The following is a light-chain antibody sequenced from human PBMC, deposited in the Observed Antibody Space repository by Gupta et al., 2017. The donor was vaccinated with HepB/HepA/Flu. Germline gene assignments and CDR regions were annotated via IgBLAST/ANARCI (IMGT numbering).Light chain of an antibody. CDR1: SSDLGSHDY. V-gene: IGLV2-14*01. CDR3: ASDSSPNTLV. Sequence: HSPLTQTASVAGSHGQSIPLSCTGGSSDLGSHDYFSWYQQHPGAAPILLIYDVSYRPSGVSNRFSGAKSGDTASLTISGLQTADEADYFCASDSSPNTLVFGTGTKVTVL. J-gene: IGLJ1*01. CDR2: DVS.